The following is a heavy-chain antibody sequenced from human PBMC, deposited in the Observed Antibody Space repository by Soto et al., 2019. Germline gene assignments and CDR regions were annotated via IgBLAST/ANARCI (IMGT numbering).Heavy chain of an antibody. V-gene: IGHV4-4*02. Sequence: QVQLRESGPGLLKPSGTLSLTCAVSGDSISSSNWWSWVRQPPGKGLEWIGEIYHDGSTYHNPSLKSRVTISVYKSKNQFSRKVTSVTAADTAVYYCARHNYYANHYYSAMDVWGKGTTVTVSS. CDR1: GDSISSSNW. D-gene: IGHD3-22*01. J-gene: IGHJ6*04. CDR2: IYHDGST. CDR3: ARHNYYANHYYSAMDV.